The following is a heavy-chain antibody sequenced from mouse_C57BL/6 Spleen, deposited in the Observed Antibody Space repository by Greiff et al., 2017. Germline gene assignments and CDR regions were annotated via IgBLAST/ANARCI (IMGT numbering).Heavy chain of an antibody. Sequence: EVKLEESGGGLVQPGGSMKLSCVASGFTFSNSWMNWVRQSPEKGLEWVAQIRLKSDNYATHYAESVKGRFTISRDDSKSSVYLQMNNLRAEDTGIYYCTDLDVWGTGTTVTVSS. V-gene: IGHV6-3*01. CDR1: GFTFSNSW. CDR3: TDLDV. CDR2: IRLKSDNYAT. J-gene: IGHJ1*03.